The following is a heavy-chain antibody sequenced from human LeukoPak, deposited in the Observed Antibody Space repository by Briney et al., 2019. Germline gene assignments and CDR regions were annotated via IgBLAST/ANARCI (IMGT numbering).Heavy chain of an antibody. D-gene: IGHD2-8*01. CDR1: GFTLRSSA. CDR2: ISGDGGTI. V-gene: IGHV3-23*01. J-gene: IGHJ4*02. Sequence: PEGSLRLSCAASGFTLRSSAMSWVRQAPGKGLEWVSAISGDGGTISYAASVRGRFTISRDNAKNTLFLQMSSLRAGDTALYYCAKELYGNPSGYWGQGTRVTVSS. CDR3: AKELYGNPSGY.